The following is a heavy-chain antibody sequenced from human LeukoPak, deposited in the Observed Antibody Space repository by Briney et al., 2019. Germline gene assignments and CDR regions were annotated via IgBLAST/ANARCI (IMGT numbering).Heavy chain of an antibody. CDR1: GFTFSSYW. D-gene: IGHD3-10*01. CDR2: INTDGSST. Sequence: GGSLRLSCAASGFTFSSYWMHWVRQAPGKGLVWVSRINTDGSSTSYADSVKGRFTISRDNAKNTLYLQMNSLRAEDTAVYYCARTYGSIRAYWHFDLWGRGTLVTVSS. J-gene: IGHJ2*01. V-gene: IGHV3-74*01. CDR3: ARTYGSIRAYWHFDL.